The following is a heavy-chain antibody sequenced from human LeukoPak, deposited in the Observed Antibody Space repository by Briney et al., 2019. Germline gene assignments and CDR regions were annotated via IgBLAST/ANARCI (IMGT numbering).Heavy chain of an antibody. D-gene: IGHD6-13*01. CDR2: IYPGDSDT. Sequence: GESLKISCKGSGYRFTSYWIGWVRQMPGKGLEWMGIIYPGDSDTRYSPSFQGQVTISADKSISTAYLQWSSLKASDTAMYYFVRRTKDSSSWHYISRWGQGTLVTVSS. CDR1: GYRFTSYW. CDR3: VRRTKDSSSWHYISR. J-gene: IGHJ4*02. V-gene: IGHV5-51*01.